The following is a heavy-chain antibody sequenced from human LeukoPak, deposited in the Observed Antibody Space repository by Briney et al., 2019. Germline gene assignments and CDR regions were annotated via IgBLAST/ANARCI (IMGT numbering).Heavy chain of an antibody. CDR3: AKEGGKGYQYHYYMDV. Sequence: PGGSLRLSCAASGFTFSDYAMSWVRQAPGKGLEWLSVISGGSSGSTYYADSVKGRFTISRDNSKNTLYLQMNSLRAEDTAIYYCAKEGGKGYQYHYYMDVWGKGTTVTISS. V-gene: IGHV3-23*01. J-gene: IGHJ6*03. CDR1: GFTFSDYA. D-gene: IGHD1-26*01. CDR2: ISGGSSGST.